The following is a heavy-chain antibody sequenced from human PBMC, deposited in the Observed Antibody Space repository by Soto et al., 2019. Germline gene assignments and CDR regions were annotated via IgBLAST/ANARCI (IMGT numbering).Heavy chain of an antibody. V-gene: IGHV4-31*03. J-gene: IGHJ5*02. D-gene: IGHD2-15*01. CDR2: IYYTEST. Sequence: SETLSLTCTVSGGSISSGGYYWSWIRQHPGKGLEWIGYIYYTESTYYNPSLKSRVTISIDTSKNQFSLKLSSVTAADTAVYYCARVSMGYCSASTCYSFWFDPSGHGTLVTVSS. CDR1: GGSISSGGYY. CDR3: ARVSMGYCSASTCYSFWFDP.